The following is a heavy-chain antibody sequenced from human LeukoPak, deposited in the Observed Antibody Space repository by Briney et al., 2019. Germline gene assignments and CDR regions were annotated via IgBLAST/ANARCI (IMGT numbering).Heavy chain of an antibody. CDR3: AREFHSGGRPLRYFDF. CDR1: GFILSDYL. J-gene: IGHJ4*02. CDR2: SSLDGSIT. Sequence: PGGSLRLSCAASGFILSDYLMHWVRQAPGGRPVWVSRSSLDGSITNYADFVKGRFTMSRDNARNTVFLQPSSLTAEDRAMYYCAREFHSGGRPLRYFDFWGQGALVTVSS. D-gene: IGHD2-15*01. V-gene: IGHV3-74*01.